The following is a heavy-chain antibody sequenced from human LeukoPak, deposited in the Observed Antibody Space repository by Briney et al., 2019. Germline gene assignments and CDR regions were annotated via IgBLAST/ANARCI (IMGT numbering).Heavy chain of an antibody. Sequence: GGSLRLSCAASGFTFHDYGMTWVRQAPGKGLEWVSAISGGGGTTYYADSVKGRFTISRDNSKNTLYLQMNSLRAEDTAVYFCAKGGSYYAPSYFDYWGQGTLVTVSS. CDR3: AKGGSYYAPSYFDY. CDR1: GFTFHDYG. CDR2: ISGGGGTT. J-gene: IGHJ4*02. D-gene: IGHD1-26*01. V-gene: IGHV3-23*01.